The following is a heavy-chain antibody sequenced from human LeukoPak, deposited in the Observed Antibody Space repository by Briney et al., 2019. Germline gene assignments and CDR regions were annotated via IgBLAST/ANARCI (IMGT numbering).Heavy chain of an antibody. V-gene: IGHV4-4*09. J-gene: IGHJ4*02. Sequence: SETLSLTCTVSGGSISSYYWSWIRQPPGKGLEWIGYIYTSGSTNYNPSLKSRVTISVDTSKNQFSLKLSSVTAADTAVYYCARRVEYSYALDYWGQGTLVTVSS. CDR2: IYTSGST. CDR1: GGSISSYY. CDR3: ARRVEYSYALDY. D-gene: IGHD5-18*01.